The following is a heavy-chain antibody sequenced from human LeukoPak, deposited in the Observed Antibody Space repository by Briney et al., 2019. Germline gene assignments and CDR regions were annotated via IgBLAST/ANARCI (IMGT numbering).Heavy chain of an antibody. D-gene: IGHD6-13*01. J-gene: IGHJ3*02. Sequence: GGSLRLSCAASGFTFSSYEMNWVRQAPGKGLEWVSYISSSGSTIYYADSVKGRFTISRDNAKNSLNLQMNSLRAEDTAVYYCARDLIAAAGGYDAFDIWGQGTMVTVSS. CDR1: GFTFSSYE. V-gene: IGHV3-48*03. CDR2: ISSSGSTI. CDR3: ARDLIAAAGGYDAFDI.